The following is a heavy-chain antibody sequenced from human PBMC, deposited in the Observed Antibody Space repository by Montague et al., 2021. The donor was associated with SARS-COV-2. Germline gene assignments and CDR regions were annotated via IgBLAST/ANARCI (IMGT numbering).Heavy chain of an antibody. CDR2: IYSGGGT. J-gene: IGHJ4*02. D-gene: IGHD5-12*01. V-gene: IGHV4-39*07. Sequence: SETLSLTCTVSGASISSSDYFWGWIRQPPGKGLEWIGSIYSGGGTYYNPSLKSRVTISVDTSKNQFSLKLTSVTAADTAVYWCVRDVGKGVSGYETEGCFDYWGQGTLVSVSS. CDR1: GASISSSDYF. CDR3: VRDVGKGVSGYETEGCFDY.